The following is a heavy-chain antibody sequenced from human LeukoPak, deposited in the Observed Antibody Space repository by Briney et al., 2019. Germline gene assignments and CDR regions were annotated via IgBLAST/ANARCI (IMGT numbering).Heavy chain of an antibody. CDR3: ARDPGLVVVLAANNWFDP. J-gene: IGHJ5*02. V-gene: IGHV1-2*06. CDR2: INPNSGGT. CDR1: GYTFTGYY. Sequence: ASVKVSCKASGYTFTGYYMHWVRQAPGQGLEWMGRINPNSGGTNYAQKFQGRVTMTRDTSISTAYMELSRLRSDDTAVYYCARDPGLVVVLAANNWFDPWGQGTLVTVSS. D-gene: IGHD2-2*01.